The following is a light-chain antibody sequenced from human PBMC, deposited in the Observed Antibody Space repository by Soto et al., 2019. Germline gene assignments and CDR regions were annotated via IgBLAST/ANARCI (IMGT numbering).Light chain of an antibody. V-gene: IGKV3-11*01. CDR2: DAS. CDR3: QQRTNWPPTWT. CDR1: QSVYTY. J-gene: IGKJ1*01. Sequence: EIVLTQSPATLSLSPGERATLSCRASQSVYTYLAWYQQKPGQAPRLLIYDASKRATGIPARFSGSGSGTDSTLTISSLEPEDFAVYYCQQRTNWPPTWTFGQGTKVEIK.